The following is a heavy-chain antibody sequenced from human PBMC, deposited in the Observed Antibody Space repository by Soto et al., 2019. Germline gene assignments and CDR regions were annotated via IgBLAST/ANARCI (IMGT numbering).Heavy chain of an antibody. J-gene: IGHJ5*02. CDR2: ISGSGGST. CDR3: AKRGHSTSWYWFDP. D-gene: IGHD6-13*01. V-gene: IGHV3-23*01. CDR1: AFTFTNDA. Sequence: EVQLLGSGGGLVQPGGSLRLSCAASAFTFTNDAMSWVRQAPGKGLEWVSSISGSGGSTYYADSVQGRFTISRDNSNNTLYLQMDSLRAEDTAVYFCAKRGHSTSWYWFDPWGQGTQVTVSS.